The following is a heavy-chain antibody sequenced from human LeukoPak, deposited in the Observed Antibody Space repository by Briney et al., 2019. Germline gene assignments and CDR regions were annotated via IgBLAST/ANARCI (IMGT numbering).Heavy chain of an antibody. Sequence: GGSLRLSCAASGFTSSSYSMNWVRQAPGKGLEWVSSISSSSSYIYYADSVKGRFTISRDNAKNSLYLQMNSLRAEDTAVYYCARVDIAAAGSYYYYGMDVWGQGTTVTVSS. D-gene: IGHD6-13*01. J-gene: IGHJ6*02. CDR3: ARVDIAAAGSYYYYGMDV. CDR1: GFTSSSYS. V-gene: IGHV3-21*01. CDR2: ISSSSSYI.